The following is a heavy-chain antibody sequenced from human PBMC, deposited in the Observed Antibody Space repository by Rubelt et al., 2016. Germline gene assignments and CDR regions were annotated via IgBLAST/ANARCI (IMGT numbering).Heavy chain of an antibody. Sequence: QVQLVQSGAEVKKPGASVKVSCKASGYTFTSHYMHWVRQAPGQGLEWMGIINPSGGSTSYAQKFQGRVPMTRATSTSTVYMDLSSLGCEDTAVYYCARVGFYYDSGSYVDWGQGTLVTVSS. CDR1: GYTFTSHY. CDR2: INPSGGST. D-gene: IGHD3-10*01. CDR3: ARVGFYYDSGSYVD. J-gene: IGHJ4*02. V-gene: IGHV1-46*01.